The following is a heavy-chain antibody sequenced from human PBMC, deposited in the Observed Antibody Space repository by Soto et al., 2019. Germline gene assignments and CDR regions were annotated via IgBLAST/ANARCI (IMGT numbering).Heavy chain of an antibody. CDR3: ARVDTAMVWFWFDP. CDR1: GFTFSSYA. V-gene: IGHV3-30-3*01. J-gene: IGHJ5*02. Sequence: QVQLVESGGGVVQPGRSLRLSCAASGFTFSSYAMHWVRQAPGKGLEWVAVISYDGSNKYYADSVKGRFTISRDNSKNTLYRQMNSLRADDTAVYYCARVDTAMVWFWFDPWGQGTLVTVSS. D-gene: IGHD5-18*01. CDR2: ISYDGSNK.